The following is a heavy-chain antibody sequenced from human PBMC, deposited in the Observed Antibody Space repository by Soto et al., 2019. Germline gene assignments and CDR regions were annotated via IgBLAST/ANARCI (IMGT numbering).Heavy chain of an antibody. D-gene: IGHD3-10*01. V-gene: IGHV1-69*13. CDR1: GGTFSSYA. J-gene: IGHJ6*02. CDR3: ARETYYYGSGTVYYYYYGMDV. CDR2: IIPIFGTA. Sequence: EASVKVSCKASGGTFSSYAISWVRQAPGQGLEWMGGIIPIFGTANYAQKFQGRVTITADESTSTAYMELSSLRSEDTAVYYCARETYYYGSGTVYYYYYGMDVWGQGTTVTVSS.